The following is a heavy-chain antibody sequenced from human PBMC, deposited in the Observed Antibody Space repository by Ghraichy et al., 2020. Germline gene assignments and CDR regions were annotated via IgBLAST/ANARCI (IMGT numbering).Heavy chain of an antibody. CDR2: IGPRSKTL. CDR1: GFSFNTYC. Sequence: GESLRLSCAASGFSFNTYCMNWIRQTPGKGLEWLSHIGPRSKTLFYSASVRGRFTISEDEDVRAVYLQMNSLRAEDSGLYYCARSLGHWSFDFWGQGTLVTVSS. CDR3: ARSLGHWSFDF. D-gene: IGHD2-8*02. V-gene: IGHV3-48*01. J-gene: IGHJ4*02.